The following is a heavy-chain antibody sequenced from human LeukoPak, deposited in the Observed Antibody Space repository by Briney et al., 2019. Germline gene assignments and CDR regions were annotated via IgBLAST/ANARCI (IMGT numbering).Heavy chain of an antibody. J-gene: IGHJ4*02. CDR1: GVSIGSHY. Sequence: PSETLSLTCTVSGVSIGSHYWSWIRQSPGKGLEWIVCVYNSGTTVYNPSLTGRVTISVDTSKNQYSLNLRSVTAADAAVYYCARDAYWGQGILVTVSS. V-gene: IGHV4-59*11. CDR2: VYNSGTT. CDR3: ARDAY.